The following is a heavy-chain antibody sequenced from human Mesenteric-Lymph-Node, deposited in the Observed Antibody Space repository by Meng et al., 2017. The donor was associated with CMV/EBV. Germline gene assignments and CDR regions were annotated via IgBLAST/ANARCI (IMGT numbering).Heavy chain of an antibody. Sequence: GGSLRLSCAASGFTFDDYAMHWVRQGPGKGLEWVSGISWNSGSIGYADSVKGRFTISRDNAKNPLYLQMNSLRAEDTALYYCAKSAGAFYYNNMDVWGQGTAVTVSS. CDR3: AKSAGAFYYNNMDV. V-gene: IGHV3-9*01. D-gene: IGHD1-26*01. CDR1: GFTFDDYA. J-gene: IGHJ6*02. CDR2: ISWNSGSI.